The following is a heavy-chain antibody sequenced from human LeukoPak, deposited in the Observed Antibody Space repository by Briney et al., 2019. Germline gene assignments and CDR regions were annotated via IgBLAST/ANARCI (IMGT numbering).Heavy chain of an antibody. CDR1: GFIFSNYA. J-gene: IGHJ4*02. V-gene: IGHV3-33*06. CDR2: LCYDGSSK. CDR3: AKDLDWGYRYGDYPAGFDY. Sequence: GGSLRLSCAASGFIFSNYAMHWVRQAPGKGLEWVSVLCYDGSSKFYADSVKGRFSISRDNSKNTMYLQMNSLRAEDTAVYYCAKDLDWGYRYGDYPAGFDYWGQGTLVTVSS. D-gene: IGHD4-17*01.